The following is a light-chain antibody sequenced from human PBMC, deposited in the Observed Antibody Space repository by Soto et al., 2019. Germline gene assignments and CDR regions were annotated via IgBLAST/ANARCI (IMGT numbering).Light chain of an antibody. Sequence: EIVLTQSPATLSLSPGERATLSCRARQSVSRYLAWYQQKPGQAPRLLIYDASNRATGIPARFSGSGSGTDFTLTISSLEPEDFAVYYCQQRSNWPPTWTFGQGTKVDIK. CDR2: DAS. CDR1: QSVSRY. V-gene: IGKV3-11*01. CDR3: QQRSNWPPTWT. J-gene: IGKJ1*01.